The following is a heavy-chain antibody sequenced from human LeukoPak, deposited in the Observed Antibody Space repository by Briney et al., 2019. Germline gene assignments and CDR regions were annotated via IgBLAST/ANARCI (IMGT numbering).Heavy chain of an antibody. Sequence: GVSLKISFKTSGYSFTSYWIGWVRQMPGKGLEWMGIIYPGDSDTRYSPSFQGQVTISADNSISTAYLQWSSLKASDTAMYYCARPVYDTSGYYGYWGQGTLVTVSS. CDR3: ARPVYDTSGYYGY. V-gene: IGHV5-51*01. J-gene: IGHJ4*02. CDR2: IYPGDSDT. CDR1: GYSFTSYW. D-gene: IGHD3-22*01.